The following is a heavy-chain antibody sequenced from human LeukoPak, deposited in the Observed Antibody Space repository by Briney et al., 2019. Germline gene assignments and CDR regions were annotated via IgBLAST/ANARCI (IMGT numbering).Heavy chain of an antibody. D-gene: IGHD3-10*01. CDR3: AGNGLWFGELS. CDR1: GFTFDDYG. CDR2: INWNGGST. J-gene: IGHJ4*02. Sequence: GGSLRLSCTASGFTFDDYGMSWVRQAPGKGLEWVSGINWNGGSTGYADSVKGRFTISRDNAKNSLYLQMNSLRAEDTAVYYCAGNGLWFGELSWGQGTLVTVSS. V-gene: IGHV3-20*04.